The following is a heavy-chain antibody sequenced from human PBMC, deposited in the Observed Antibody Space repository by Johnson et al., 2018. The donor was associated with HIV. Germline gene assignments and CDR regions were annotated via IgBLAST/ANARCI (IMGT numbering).Heavy chain of an antibody. J-gene: IGHJ3*02. CDR1: GFTVSSNY. Sequence: VQLVESGGGLVQPGGSLRLSCAASGFTVSSNYMSWVRQAPGKGLEWVSVIYRGGSTYYADSVKGRFTISRDNSKNALYLQMNSLRAEDTAVYYCAKDLREYVCEVGAWDYVLCGRDQPCQDPRGVVGIIDICGQGTRVTGSA. V-gene: IGHV3-66*02. CDR2: IYRGGST. D-gene: IGHD3-16*01. CDR3: AKDLREYVCEVGAWDYVLCGRDQPCQDPRGVVGIIDI.